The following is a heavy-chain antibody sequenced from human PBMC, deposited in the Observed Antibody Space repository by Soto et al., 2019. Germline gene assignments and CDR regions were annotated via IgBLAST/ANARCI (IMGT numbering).Heavy chain of an antibody. CDR2: ITGSGGRT. CDR1: GVTFNKSA. Sequence: EVQLLESGEGLVQPGGSLGLSCGVSGVTFNKSAMGWVRQPPGKGPEWVPAITGSGGRTYYAGSVKGRFTVSRDNSQNILFLQMNRLRHEDTATYYCAKGAYGGNSPYWYFDLWGSGTLVIVSS. V-gene: IGHV3-23*01. CDR3: AKGAYGGNSPYWYFDL. J-gene: IGHJ2*01. D-gene: IGHD4-17*01.